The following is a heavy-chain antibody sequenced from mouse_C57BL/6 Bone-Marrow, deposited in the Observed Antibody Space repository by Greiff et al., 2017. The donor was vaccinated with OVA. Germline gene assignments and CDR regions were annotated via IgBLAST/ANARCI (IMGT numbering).Heavy chain of an antibody. J-gene: IGHJ3*01. CDR2: IRLKSDNYAT. Sequence: EVQLVESGGGLVQPGGSMKLSCVASGFTYSNYWMNWVRQSPEKGLEWVAQIRLKSDNYATHYAESMKGRFTISRDDSKSSVYLQMNNLRAEDTGIYYCTLGFAYWGQGTLVTVSA. V-gene: IGHV6-3*01. D-gene: IGHD4-1*01. CDR3: TLGFAY. CDR1: GFTYSNYW.